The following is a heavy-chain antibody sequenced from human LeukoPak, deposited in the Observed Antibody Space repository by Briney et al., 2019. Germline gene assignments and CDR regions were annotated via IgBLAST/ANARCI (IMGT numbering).Heavy chain of an antibody. V-gene: IGHV4-4*07. J-gene: IGHJ3*02. D-gene: IGHD1-14*01. Sequence: SETLSLTCTVSGGSISSYYWSWIRQPAGKGLEWIGRIYTSGSTNYNPSLKSRVTISVDKSKNQFSLKLSSVTAADTAVYYCARVFRRHDAFDIWGQGTMVTVSS. CDR1: GGSISSYY. CDR3: ARVFRRHDAFDI. CDR2: IYTSGST.